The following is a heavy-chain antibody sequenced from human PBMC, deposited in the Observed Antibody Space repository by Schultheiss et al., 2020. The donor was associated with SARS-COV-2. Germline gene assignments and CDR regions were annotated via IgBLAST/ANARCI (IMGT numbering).Heavy chain of an antibody. J-gene: IGHJ6*02. CDR2: ISSSGSTI. CDR1: GFTFSSYA. D-gene: IGHD6-19*01. CDR3: ARESRQWAYGMDV. Sequence: GESLKISCAASGFTFSSYAMSWVRQAPGKGLEWVSYISSSGSTIYYADSVKGRFTISRDNSKNTLYLQMNSLRTEDTAVYYCARESRQWAYGMDVWGQGTTVTVSS. V-gene: IGHV3-48*01.